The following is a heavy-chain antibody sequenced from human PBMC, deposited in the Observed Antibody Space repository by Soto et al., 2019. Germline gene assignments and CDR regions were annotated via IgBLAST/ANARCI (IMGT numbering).Heavy chain of an antibody. CDR1: GYTFTSYD. D-gene: IGHD3-3*01. V-gene: IGHV1-8*01. CDR3: ARDVRYDFVMGNYYMDV. Sequence: GASVKVSCKASGYTFTSYDINWVRQATGQGLEWMGWMNPNSGNTGYAQKFQGRVTMTRNTSISTAYMELSSLRSEDTAVYYCARDVRYDFVMGNYYMDVWGKGTTVTVSS. CDR2: MNPNSGNT. J-gene: IGHJ6*03.